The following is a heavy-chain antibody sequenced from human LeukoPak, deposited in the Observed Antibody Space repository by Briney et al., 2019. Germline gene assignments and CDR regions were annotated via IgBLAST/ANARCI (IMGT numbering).Heavy chain of an antibody. CDR2: IRYDGSNR. Sequence: GGSLRLSRAASGFTFSSYGMHWVRQAPGKGLEWVVFIRYDGSNRYYADSVKGRFTISRDNSKNTLYLQMNSLRAEDTAVYYCATYSSSNGREFQYWGQGTLVTVSS. D-gene: IGHD2-2*01. V-gene: IGHV3-30*02. J-gene: IGHJ1*01. CDR3: ATYSSSNGREFQY. CDR1: GFTFSSYG.